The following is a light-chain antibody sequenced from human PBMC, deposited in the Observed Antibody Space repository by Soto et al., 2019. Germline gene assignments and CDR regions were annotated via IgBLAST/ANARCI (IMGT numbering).Light chain of an antibody. V-gene: IGKV3-20*01. CDR3: QQYGSSPIT. J-gene: IGKJ5*01. CDR2: DAS. Sequence: EIVLTQSPATLSLSPVERATLSDMASQSVSSYLAWYQQKPGQAPRLLIYDASNRATGIPARFSGSGSGTDFTLTISRLEPEDFAVYYCQQYGSSPITFGQGTRLEIK. CDR1: QSVSSY.